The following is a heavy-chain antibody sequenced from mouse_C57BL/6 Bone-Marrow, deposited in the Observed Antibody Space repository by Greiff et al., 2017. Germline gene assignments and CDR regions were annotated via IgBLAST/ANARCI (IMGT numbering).Heavy chain of an antibody. J-gene: IGHJ3*01. CDR1: GYTFTDHT. D-gene: IGHD1-1*01. CDR2: IYPRDGST. V-gene: IGHV1-78*01. Sequence: VQLQQSDAELVKPGASVKISCKVSGYTFTDHTIHWMKQRPEQGLAWIGYIYPRDGSTKYNEKFKGKATLTADKSSSTAYMQLNSLTSEDSAVYFCARYPYYYGSSYDWFAYWGQGTLVTVSA. CDR3: ARYPYYYGSSYDWFAY.